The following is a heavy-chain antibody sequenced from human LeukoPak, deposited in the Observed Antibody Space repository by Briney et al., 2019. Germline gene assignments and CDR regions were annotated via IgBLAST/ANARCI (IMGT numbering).Heavy chain of an antibody. Sequence: GASVKVSCKASGYTFTASYMHWVRQAPGQGLEWMGWINPNGGGTNYAQKFQGRVTMTRDTSISTAYMELSSLRSDDTAVYYCASDRCGSRCLFDYWGQGTMVTVSS. J-gene: IGHJ4*02. V-gene: IGHV1-2*02. D-gene: IGHD6-13*01. CDR1: GYTFTASY. CDR3: ASDRCGSRCLFDY. CDR2: INPNGGGT.